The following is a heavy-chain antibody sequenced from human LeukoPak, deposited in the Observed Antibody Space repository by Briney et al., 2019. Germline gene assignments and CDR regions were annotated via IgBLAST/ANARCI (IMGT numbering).Heavy chain of an antibody. CDR1: GYTFTIYD. CDR2: MNPNSGNT. CDR3: ARVAGQLLYGPYNWFDP. V-gene: IGHV1-8*01. J-gene: IGHJ5*02. Sequence: ASVTVSCKASGYTFTIYDINWVRQATGQGLEWMGWMNPNSGNTGYAQKFQGRVTMTRNTSISTAYMELSSLRSEDTAVYYCARVAGQLLYGPYNWFDPWGQGTLVTVSS. D-gene: IGHD2-2*02.